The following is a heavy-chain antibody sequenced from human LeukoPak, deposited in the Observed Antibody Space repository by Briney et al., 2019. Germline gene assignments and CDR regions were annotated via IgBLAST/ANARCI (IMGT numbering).Heavy chain of an antibody. CDR3: ARAVTYSSSWYGAFDI. CDR2: IYYSGST. CDR1: GGSISSYY. D-gene: IGHD6-13*01. Sequence: PSETLSLTCTVSGGSISSYYWSWIRQPPGKGLEWIGYIYYSGSTNYNPSLKSRVTISVDRSKNQFSLKLSSVTAADTAVYYCARAVTYSSSWYGAFDIWGQGTMVTVSS. V-gene: IGHV4-59*12. J-gene: IGHJ3*02.